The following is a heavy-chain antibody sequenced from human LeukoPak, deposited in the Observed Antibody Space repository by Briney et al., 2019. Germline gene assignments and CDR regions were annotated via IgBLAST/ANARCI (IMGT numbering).Heavy chain of an antibody. CDR1: GFTFSSCQ. D-gene: IGHD2-2*01. J-gene: IGHJ6*02. CDR3: ARRCSSTSCYAYYYYYGMDV. V-gene: IGHV3-48*03. CDR2: ISSSGSTI. Sequence: PGGSLRLSCAASGFTFSSCQMNWVRQAPGKGLEWVSYISSSGSTIYYADSVKGRFTISRDNAKNSLYLQMNSLRAEDTAVYYCARRCSSTSCYAYYYYYGMDVWGQGTTVTVSS.